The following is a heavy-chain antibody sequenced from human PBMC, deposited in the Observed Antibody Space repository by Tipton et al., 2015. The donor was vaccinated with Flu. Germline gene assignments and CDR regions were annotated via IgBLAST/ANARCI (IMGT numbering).Heavy chain of an antibody. V-gene: IGHV4-39*01. CDR2: VFYSGTT. Sequence: VKPSETLSLICNVSGGSISSRNFYWGWIRQPPGKKLEWIGSVFYSGTTYYRPSLKSRLTISVDTSKNQFALRLRSVTAADTAVYYCARQGGGLPYYYHGMDVWGQGTTVTVSS. CDR1: GGSISSRNFY. J-gene: IGHJ6*02. D-gene: IGHD3-16*01. CDR3: ARQGGGLPYYYHGMDV.